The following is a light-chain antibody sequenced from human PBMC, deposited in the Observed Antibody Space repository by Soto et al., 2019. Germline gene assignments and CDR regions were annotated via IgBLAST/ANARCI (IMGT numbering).Light chain of an antibody. CDR3: GQFVSSPPRT. CDR2: GVS. CDR1: QSVGDTF. Sequence: EIVVTQSPGTLSLSPGEKATLSCRASQSVGDTFLSWYQQKPGLAPRLLIYGVSNRATGIPDRFSGSGSGTDFILTISRLXPEDFALYYCGQFVSSPPRTFGQGTKVDIK. J-gene: IGKJ1*01. V-gene: IGKV3-20*01.